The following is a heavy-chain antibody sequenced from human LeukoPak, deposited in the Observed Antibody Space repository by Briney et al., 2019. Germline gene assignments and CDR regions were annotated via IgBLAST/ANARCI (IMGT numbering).Heavy chain of an antibody. D-gene: IGHD3-22*01. J-gene: IGHJ6*03. V-gene: IGHV1-8*01. CDR2: MNPNSGNT. CDR1: GYTFTSYD. CDR3: ARAGYYDSSGYSILYYYYYMDV. Sequence: GASVKVSCKASGYTFTSYDINWVRQATGQGLEWMGWMNPNSGNTGYAQKFQGRVTMTRNTSISTAYMELSSLRSGDTAVYYCARAGYYDSSGYSILYYYYYMDVWGKGTTVTVSS.